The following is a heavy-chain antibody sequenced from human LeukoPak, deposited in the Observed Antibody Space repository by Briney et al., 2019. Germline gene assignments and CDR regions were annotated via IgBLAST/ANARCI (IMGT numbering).Heavy chain of an antibody. J-gene: IGHJ4*02. CDR2: IWHSGST. D-gene: IGHD3-22*01. CDR3: ASELRTYYYDSSGYSTDY. V-gene: IGHV4-38-2*01. CDR1: GYSISSGYY. Sequence: SETLSLTCAVSGYSISSGYYWGWVRQPPGKGLEWIGSIWHSGSTYYNPSLKSRVTISVDTSKNQFSLKLSSVTAADTAVYYCASELRTYYYDSSGYSTDYWGQGTLVTVSS.